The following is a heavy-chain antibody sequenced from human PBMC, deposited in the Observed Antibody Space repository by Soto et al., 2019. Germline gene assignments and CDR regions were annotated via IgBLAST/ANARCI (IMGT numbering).Heavy chain of an antibody. CDR1: GGSISSYY. CDR3: ARGVMITFGGVIAEEGYYYYGMDV. J-gene: IGHJ6*02. V-gene: IGHV4-4*07. Sequence: SETLSLTCTVSGGSISSYYWIWIRQPAGKGLEWIGRIYTSGSTNYNPSLKSRVTMSVDTSKNQFSLKLSSVTAADTAVYYCARGVMITFGGVIAEEGYYYYGMDVWGQGTTVTVSS. CDR2: IYTSGST. D-gene: IGHD3-16*02.